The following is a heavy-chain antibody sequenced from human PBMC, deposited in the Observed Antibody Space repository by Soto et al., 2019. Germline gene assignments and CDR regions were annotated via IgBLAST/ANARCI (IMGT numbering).Heavy chain of an antibody. V-gene: IGHV3-72*01. D-gene: IGHD2-15*01. J-gene: IGHJ3*02. Sequence: EVQLVESGGGLVQPGGSLRLSCAASGFTFSDYYMDWVRQAPGKGLEWVGRSRNKANSYTTEYAASVKGRFSISRDYSKNSLYLHMNSLKIEDTAVYYCARSQGGQYAFDIWGQGTMVTVSS. CDR3: ARSQGGQYAFDI. CDR1: GFTFSDYY. CDR2: SRNKANSYTT.